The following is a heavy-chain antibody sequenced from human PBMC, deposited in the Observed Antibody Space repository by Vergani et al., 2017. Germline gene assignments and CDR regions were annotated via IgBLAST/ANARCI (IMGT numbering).Heavy chain of an antibody. CDR1: GFTFSSYV. CDR3: ARYPETSIWSGYYRQWIDY. CDR2: ISGRGGST. D-gene: IGHD3-3*01. J-gene: IGHJ4*02. Sequence: EVQLLESGGGLVQPGGSLRLSCAASGFTFSSYVMSWVRQAPGKGLEWVSIISGRGGSTFYADSVKGRFIISRDNSKNTLYLQINSLRAEDTAVYYCARYPETSIWSGYYRQWIDYGGRGTLVTVSS. V-gene: IGHV3-23*01.